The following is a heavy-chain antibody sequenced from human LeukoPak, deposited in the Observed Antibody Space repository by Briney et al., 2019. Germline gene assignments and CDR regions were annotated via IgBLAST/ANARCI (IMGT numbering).Heavy chain of an antibody. Sequence: ASVKVSCKASGYTFTSYYMHWVRQAPGQGLEWMGIINPSGGSTSYAQKFQGRVTMTRDTSTSTVYMELSSLRSEDTAAYYCARKRGNVPPFDYGAREPWSPSPQ. CDR1: GYTFTSYY. V-gene: IGHV1-46*01. J-gene: IGHJ4*02. D-gene: IGHD3-16*01. CDR3: ARKRGNVPPFDY. CDR2: INPSGGST.